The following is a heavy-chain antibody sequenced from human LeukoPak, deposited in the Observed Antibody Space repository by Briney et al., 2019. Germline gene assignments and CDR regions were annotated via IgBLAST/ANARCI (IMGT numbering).Heavy chain of an antibody. CDR3: ARSRGYSYGSYFDY. CDR2: INHSGST. CDR1: GGSFSGYY. D-gene: IGHD5-18*01. J-gene: IGHJ4*02. V-gene: IGHV4-34*01. Sequence: SETLSITCAVYGGSFSGYYWSWIRQPPGKGLEWIGEINHSGSTNYNPSLKSRVTISVDTSKNQFSLKLSSVTAADTAVYYCARSRGYSYGSYFDYWGQGTLVTVSS.